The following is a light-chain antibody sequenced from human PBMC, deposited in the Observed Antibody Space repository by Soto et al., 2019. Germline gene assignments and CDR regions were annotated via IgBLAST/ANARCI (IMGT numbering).Light chain of an antibody. CDR1: QSVSTY. CDR2: DAS. Sequence: EIVLTQSPASLSLSPGERATLSCRASQSVSTYLVWYQQKPGQAPRLVIYDASSRATGIPARFSGSGSGADFTLTISSLEPEDVAVYFCQQRSIWPLTFGGGTKVDIK. CDR3: QQRSIWPLT. V-gene: IGKV3-11*01. J-gene: IGKJ4*01.